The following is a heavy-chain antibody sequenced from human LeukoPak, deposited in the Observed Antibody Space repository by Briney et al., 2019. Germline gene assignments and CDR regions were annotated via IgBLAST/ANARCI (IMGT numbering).Heavy chain of an antibody. Sequence: GGSLRLSCTASGFTFGDYAMTWFRQAPGKGLEWVGLIRSKAYGGTTEYAASVKGRFTISRDDSKSIAYLQMNSLKTEDTAVYYCSTSTRGIQPGSSILFFDYWGQGTLVTVSS. CDR1: GFTFGDYA. D-gene: IGHD6-6*01. J-gene: IGHJ4*02. CDR2: IRSKAYGGTT. CDR3: STSTRGIQPGSSILFFDY. V-gene: IGHV3-49*03.